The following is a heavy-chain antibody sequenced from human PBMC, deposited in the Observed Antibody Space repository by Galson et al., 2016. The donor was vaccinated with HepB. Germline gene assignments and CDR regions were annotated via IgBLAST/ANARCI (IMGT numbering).Heavy chain of an antibody. CDR1: GFTFSSNW. CDR2: IKQDGTE. Sequence: SLRLSCATSGFTFSSNWMSWVRQAPGKGLEWVANIKQDGTENYVDSVKGRFTISRDNAKNSPYLQMNSLRAEDTAAYYCARGPDYGDWVDFLDCWGQGTLSPSPQ. V-gene: IGHV3-7*04. J-gene: IGHJ4*02. CDR3: ARGPDYGDWVDFLDC. D-gene: IGHD4-17*01.